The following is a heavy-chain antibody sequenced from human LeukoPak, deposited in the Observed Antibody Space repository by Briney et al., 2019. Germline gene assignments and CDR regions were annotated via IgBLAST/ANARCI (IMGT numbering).Heavy chain of an antibody. D-gene: IGHD4-23*01. CDR3: ARAVVTPSSFDY. CDR1: GFTFSTYA. Sequence: AGGSLRLSCAASGFTFSTYAMSWVRQAPGKGLEWVSAISGSGGSTYYADSVKGRFTISRDNSKNTLYLQMNSLRAEDTAVYYCARAVVTPSSFDYWGQGTLVTVSS. J-gene: IGHJ4*02. V-gene: IGHV3-23*01. CDR2: ISGSGGST.